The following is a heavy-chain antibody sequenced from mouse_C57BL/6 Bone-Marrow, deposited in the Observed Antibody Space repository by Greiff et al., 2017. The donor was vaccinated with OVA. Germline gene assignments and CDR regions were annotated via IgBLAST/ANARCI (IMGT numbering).Heavy chain of an antibody. V-gene: IGHV14-4*01. CDR2: IDPENGDT. Sequence: EVKLQESGAELVRPGASVKLSCTASGFNIKDDYMHWVKQRPEQGLEWIGWIDPENGDTEYASKFQGKATIPADTSSNTAYLQLSSLTSEDTAVYYCTTGDFPLAYSGQGTLVTVSA. CDR1: GFNIKDDY. CDR3: TTGDFPLAY. J-gene: IGHJ3*01.